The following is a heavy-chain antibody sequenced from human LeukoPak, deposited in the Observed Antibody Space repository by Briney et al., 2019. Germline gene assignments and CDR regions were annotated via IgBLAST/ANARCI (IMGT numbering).Heavy chain of an antibody. CDR1: GGSISSYY. Sequence: SETLSLTCTVSGGSISSYYWGWIRQPPGKGLEWIGSIYYSGSTYYNPSLKSRVTISVDTSKNQFSLKLSSVTAADTAVYYCARMVITLGAFDIWGQGTMVTVSS. D-gene: IGHD4/OR15-4a*01. CDR2: IYYSGST. V-gene: IGHV4-39*07. J-gene: IGHJ3*02. CDR3: ARMVITLGAFDI.